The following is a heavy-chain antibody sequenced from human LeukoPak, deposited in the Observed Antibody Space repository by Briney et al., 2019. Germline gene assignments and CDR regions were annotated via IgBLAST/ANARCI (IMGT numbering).Heavy chain of an antibody. D-gene: IGHD3-3*01. J-gene: IGHJ4*02. CDR2: IRYDGGNK. CDR3: AKDSDGVHDFWSGYHYGIDY. CDR1: GFTFSSYG. V-gene: IGHV3-30*02. Sequence: GGSLRLSCAASGFTFSSYGMHWVRQAPGKGLEWVAFIRYDGGNKYYADSVKGRFTISRDNSKNTLYLQMNSLRAEDTAVYYCAKDSDGVHDFWSGYHYGIDYWGQGTLVTVSS.